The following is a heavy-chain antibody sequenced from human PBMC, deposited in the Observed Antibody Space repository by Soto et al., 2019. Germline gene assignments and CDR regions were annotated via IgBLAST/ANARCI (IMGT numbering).Heavy chain of an antibody. CDR2: ISYDGSNK. Sequence: QVQLVESGGGVVQPGRSLRLSCAASGFTFSSYAMHWVRQAPGKGLEWVAVISYDGSNKYYADSVKGRFTISRDNSKNTLYLQMNSLRAEDTAVYYCARGNSGYDPGVGWFDPWGQGTLVTVSS. J-gene: IGHJ5*02. CDR1: GFTFSSYA. V-gene: IGHV3-30-3*01. D-gene: IGHD5-12*01. CDR3: ARGNSGYDPGVGWFDP.